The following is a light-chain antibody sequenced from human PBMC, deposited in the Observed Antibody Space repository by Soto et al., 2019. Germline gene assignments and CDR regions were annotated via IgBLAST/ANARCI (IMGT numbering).Light chain of an antibody. V-gene: IGLV8-61*02. CDR3: VLYMGSGISGV. CDR2: STN. Sequence: QIVVTQEPSFSVSPGGTVTLTCGLSSGSVSTSYYPSWYQQTPGQAPRTLIYSTNTRSSGVTDCFSGSILGNKAALTITGAQADDESEYYCVLYMGSGISGVFGTGSKVTV. J-gene: IGLJ1*01. CDR1: SGSVSTSYY.